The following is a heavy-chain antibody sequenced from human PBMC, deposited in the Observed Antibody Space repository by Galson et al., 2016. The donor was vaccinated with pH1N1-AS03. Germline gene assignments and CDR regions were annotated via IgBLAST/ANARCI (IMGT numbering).Heavy chain of an antibody. D-gene: IGHD4-17*01. J-gene: IGHJ4*02. CDR3: ARDVDLPYGDHVTG. CDR2: MNPNSGNR. CDR1: GYTFTSYD. Sequence: SVKVSCKASGYTFTSYDINWVRQAAGQGLEWMGWMNPNSGNRGYAQKFQGRVTMTRDTSMSTAYMELSSLTFEDTAVYYCARDVDLPYGDHVTGWGQGTLVFVSS. V-gene: IGHV1-8*01.